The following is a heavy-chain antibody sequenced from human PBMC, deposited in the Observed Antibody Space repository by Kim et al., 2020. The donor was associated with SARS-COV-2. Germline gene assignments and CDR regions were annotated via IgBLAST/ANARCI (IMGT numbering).Heavy chain of an antibody. D-gene: IGHD6-13*01. CDR3: ARVYSSSFGLNWFDP. Sequence: PSLKSRVTISVDTSKTQFSLKLSSVTAADTAVYYCARVYSSSFGLNWFDPWGQGTLVTVSS. V-gene: IGHV4-59*01. J-gene: IGHJ5*02.